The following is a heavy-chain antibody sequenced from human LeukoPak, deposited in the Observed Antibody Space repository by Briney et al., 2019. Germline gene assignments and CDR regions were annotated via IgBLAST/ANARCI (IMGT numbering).Heavy chain of an antibody. V-gene: IGHV3-7*04. D-gene: IGHD5-12*01. CDR2: IKQDGSEK. CDR1: EFTFSSYW. CDR3: ARGDWLPLPYAFDH. J-gene: IGHJ4*02. Sequence: GGSLRLSCAASEFTFSSYWMSWVRQAPGKGLEWVASIKQDGSEKYYVDSVKGRVTISRDNAKNSLYLQMNSLRAEDTAVYYCARGDWLPLPYAFDHWGQGTLVTVSS.